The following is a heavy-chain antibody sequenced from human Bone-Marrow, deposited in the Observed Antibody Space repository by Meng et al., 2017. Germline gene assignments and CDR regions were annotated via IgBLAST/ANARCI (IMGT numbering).Heavy chain of an antibody. Sequence: VPLVESGGGVVQPGRSLRLSCTASGFTFGSHAMNWVRQAPGKGLEWISGISESGDSTSYADSVKGHFTISRDNSKDTVSLQLNNLRTEDTAIYYCAKRGYSSGPDYLDYWGQGTLVTVSS. CDR1: GFTFGSHA. D-gene: IGHD5-18*01. V-gene: IGHV3-23*04. CDR3: AKRGYSSGPDYLDY. CDR2: ISESGDST. J-gene: IGHJ4*02.